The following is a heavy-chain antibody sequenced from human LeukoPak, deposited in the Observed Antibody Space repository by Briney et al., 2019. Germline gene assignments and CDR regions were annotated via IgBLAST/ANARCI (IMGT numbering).Heavy chain of an antibody. CDR2: INHSGST. J-gene: IGHJ5*02. CDR3: AGVGVRGVHRHNWFDP. CDR1: GGSFSGYY. D-gene: IGHD3-10*01. Sequence: SGTLSLTCAVSGGSFSGYYWSWIRQPPGKGLEWVGEINHSGSTNYNPSLKSRVTISVDTSKIQFSLKLSSVTAADTAVSYCAGVGVRGVHRHNWFDPWGQGTLVTVSS. V-gene: IGHV4-34*01.